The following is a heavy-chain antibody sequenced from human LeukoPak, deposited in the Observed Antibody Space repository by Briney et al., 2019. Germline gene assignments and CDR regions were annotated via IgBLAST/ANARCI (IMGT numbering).Heavy chain of an antibody. J-gene: IGHJ5*02. Sequence: GGSLRLSCAASGFTFSSYSMNWVRQAPGKGLEWVSSISSSSSYIYYADSVKGRFTISRDNSKNTLYLQMNSLRAEDTAVYYCAKDRTNYYDSSGYLNWFDPWGQGTLVTVSS. CDR1: GFTFSSYS. CDR3: AKDRTNYYDSSGYLNWFDP. CDR2: ISSSSSYI. D-gene: IGHD3-22*01. V-gene: IGHV3-21*04.